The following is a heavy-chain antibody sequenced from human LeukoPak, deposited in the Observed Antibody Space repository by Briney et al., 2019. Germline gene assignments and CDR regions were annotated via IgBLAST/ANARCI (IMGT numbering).Heavy chain of an antibody. CDR1: GFTFSSYS. CDR3: AKEKGITTAGMSFFDY. V-gene: IGHV3-30*18. Sequence: GGSLRLSCAASGFTFSSYSMNWVRQAPGRGLEWAAVISYDGSNKYYEDSVKGRFTISRDKSKNTLYLQMNSLRAEDTAVYYCAKEKGITTAGMSFFDYWGQGILVTVSS. D-gene: IGHD6-13*01. CDR2: ISYDGSNK. J-gene: IGHJ4*02.